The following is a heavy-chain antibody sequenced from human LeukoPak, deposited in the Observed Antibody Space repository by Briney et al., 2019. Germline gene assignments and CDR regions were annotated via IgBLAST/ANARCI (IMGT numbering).Heavy chain of an antibody. J-gene: IGHJ4*02. CDR2: IRGSGGTP. CDR3: AKAVGYSGYQSFDY. Sequence: HPGGSLRLSCAASGFNFNNYWMSWLRQAPGKGLEWVSGIRGSGGTPYYADSVKGRFTISRDNSKNTLYLQMNSLRAEDTAAYYCAKAVGYSGYQSFDYWGQGTLVTVSS. V-gene: IGHV3-23*01. D-gene: IGHD5-12*01. CDR1: GFNFNNYW.